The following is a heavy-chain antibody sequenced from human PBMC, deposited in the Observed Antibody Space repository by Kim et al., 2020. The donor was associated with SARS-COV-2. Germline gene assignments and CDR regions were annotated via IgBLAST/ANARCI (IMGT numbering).Heavy chain of an antibody. J-gene: IGHJ3*02. CDR1: GFTFGDYA. Sequence: GGSLRLSCTASGFTFGDYAMSWFRQAPGKGLEWVGCIRSKAFGGTTEYAASVKGRFTISRDDSKSIPYLQMNSLKTADTAVYYCTRDDGNYGVGPDAFDIWGQRAMVTVSS. D-gene: IGHD4-17*01. CDR3: TRDDGNYGVGPDAFDI. V-gene: IGHV3-49*03. CDR2: IRSKAFGGTT.